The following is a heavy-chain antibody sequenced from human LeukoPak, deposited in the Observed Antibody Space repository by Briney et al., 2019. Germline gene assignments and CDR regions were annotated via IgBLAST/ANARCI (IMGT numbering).Heavy chain of an antibody. J-gene: IGHJ3*02. CDR1: GGSISSSSYY. Sequence: SETLSLTCTVSGGSISSSSYYWGWIRQPPGKGLEWIGSLYYSGSTYYNPSPKSRVTISVDTSKNQFSLKLTSVTATDTAVFYCARHHFTGITDAFDIWGQGTMVTVSS. D-gene: IGHD3-10*01. CDR2: LYYSGST. V-gene: IGHV4-39*01. CDR3: ARHHFTGITDAFDI.